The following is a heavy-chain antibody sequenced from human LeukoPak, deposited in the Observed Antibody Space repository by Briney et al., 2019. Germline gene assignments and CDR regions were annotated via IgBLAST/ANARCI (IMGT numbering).Heavy chain of an antibody. CDR2: INSDGSSP. CDR3: ARGCRGYSYGCYY. Sequence: GGSLRLSCAASGFTFSSYWMHWVRQAPGKGLVWVSRINSDGSSPSYADSVKGRFTISRDNAKNTLYLQMNSLRAEDTAVYYCARGCRGYSYGCYYWGQGTLVTVSS. V-gene: IGHV3-74*01. CDR1: GFTFSSYW. J-gene: IGHJ4*02. D-gene: IGHD5-18*01.